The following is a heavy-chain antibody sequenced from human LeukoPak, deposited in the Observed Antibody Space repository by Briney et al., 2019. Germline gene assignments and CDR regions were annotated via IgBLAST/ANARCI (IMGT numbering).Heavy chain of an antibody. CDR1: GFTFSSYA. V-gene: IGHV3-30-3*01. J-gene: IGHJ4*02. CDR2: ISYDGSNK. D-gene: IGHD4-17*01. Sequence: GRSLRLSCAASGFTFSSYAMHWVRQAPGKGLEWVAVISYDGSNKYYADSVKGRFTISRDNSKNTLYLQMNSLRAEDAAVYYCAGIDTVTTGGYWGQGTLVTVSS. CDR3: AGIDTVTTGGY.